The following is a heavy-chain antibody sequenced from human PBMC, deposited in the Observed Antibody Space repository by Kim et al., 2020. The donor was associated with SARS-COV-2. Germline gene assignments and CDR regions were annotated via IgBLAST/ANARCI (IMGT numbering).Heavy chain of an antibody. D-gene: IGHD6-13*01. Sequence: GGSLRLSCAASGFTFDDYAMSWVRQAPGKGLEWVSGISRSGGSTGYADSVKGRFTISRDNARNSLYLQMNSLRAEDTALYYCARDLAAGAIDNWGQGTLVTVSS. V-gene: IGHV3-20*04. CDR2: ISRSGGST. J-gene: IGHJ4*02. CDR1: GFTFDDYA. CDR3: ARDLAAGAIDN.